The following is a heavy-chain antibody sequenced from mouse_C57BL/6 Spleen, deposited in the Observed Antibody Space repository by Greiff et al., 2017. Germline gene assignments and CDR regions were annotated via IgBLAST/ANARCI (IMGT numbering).Heavy chain of an antibody. J-gene: IGHJ4*01. Sequence: VKLQQPGAELVMPGASVKLSCKASGYTFTSYWMHWVKQRPGQGLEWIGEIDPSDSYTNYNQKFKGKSTLTVDKSSSTAYMQLSSLTSEDSAVYYCARSEDAMDYWGQGTSVTVSS. CDR1: GYTFTSYW. CDR3: ARSEDAMDY. CDR2: IDPSDSYT. V-gene: IGHV1-69*01.